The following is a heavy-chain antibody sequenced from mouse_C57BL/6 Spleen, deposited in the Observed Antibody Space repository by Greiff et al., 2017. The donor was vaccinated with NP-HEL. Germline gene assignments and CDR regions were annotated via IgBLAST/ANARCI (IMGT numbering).Heavy chain of an antibody. V-gene: IGHV1-76*01. J-gene: IGHJ2*01. CDR2: IYPGSGNT. D-gene: IGHD1-1*01. CDR3: ARRGSSYDYYFDY. Sequence: QVQLKESGAELVRPGASVKLSCKASGYTFTDYYINWVKQRPGQGLEWIARIYPGSGNTYYNEKFKGKATLTAEKSSSTAYMQLSSLTSEDSAVYFGARRGSSYDYYFDYWGQGTTLTGSS. CDR1: GYTFTDYY.